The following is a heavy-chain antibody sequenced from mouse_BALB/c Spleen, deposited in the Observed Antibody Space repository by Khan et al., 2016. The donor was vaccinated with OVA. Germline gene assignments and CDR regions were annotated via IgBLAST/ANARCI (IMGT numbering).Heavy chain of an antibody. CDR1: EYEFPSHD. J-gene: IGHJ3*01. CDR3: ARHYDYDGAY. Sequence: EVELVESGGGLVQPGESLKLSCESNEYEFPSHDMSWVRKTPEKRLELVAAINSDGGITYYPDTLERRFIISRDNTKKTLYLQMSSLRSEDTAFYYYARHYDYDGAYWGQGTLVTVSA. V-gene: IGHV5-2*01. CDR2: INSDGGIT. D-gene: IGHD2-4*01.